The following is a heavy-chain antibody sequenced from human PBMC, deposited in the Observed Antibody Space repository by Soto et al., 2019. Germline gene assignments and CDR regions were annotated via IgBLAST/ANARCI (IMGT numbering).Heavy chain of an antibody. V-gene: IGHV1-46*01. CDR1: GYLFTAYS. CDR2: VNPSGGST. Sequence: ASVKVSCKASGYLFTAYSMHWVRLAPGQGLEWMGVVNPSGGSTKYAQNFQGRVTMTRDTSTTTIYMELSSLRSDDTAIYYCAREENCSGGTCYSEYFHRWGQGTLVTVAS. J-gene: IGHJ1*01. D-gene: IGHD2-15*01. CDR3: AREENCSGGTCYSEYFHR.